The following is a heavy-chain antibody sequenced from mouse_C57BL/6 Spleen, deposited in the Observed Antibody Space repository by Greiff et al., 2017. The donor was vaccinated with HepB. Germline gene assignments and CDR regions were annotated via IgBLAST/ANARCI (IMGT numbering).Heavy chain of an antibody. CDR2: IYPGDGDT. D-gene: IGHD1-1*01. V-gene: IGHV1-80*01. Sequence: VKLQESGAELVKPGASVKISCKASGYAFSSYWMNWVKQRPGKGLEWIGQIYPGDGDTNYNGKFKGKATLTADKSSSTAYMQLSSLTSEDSAVYFCARSRGSWYFDVWGTGTTVTVSS. CDR3: ARSRGSWYFDV. J-gene: IGHJ1*03. CDR1: GYAFSSYW.